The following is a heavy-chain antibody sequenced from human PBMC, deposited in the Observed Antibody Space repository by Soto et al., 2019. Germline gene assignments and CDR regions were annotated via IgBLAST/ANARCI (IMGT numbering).Heavy chain of an antibody. CDR1: GYTFTSYG. D-gene: IGHD5-12*01. CDR2: ISAYNGNT. CDR3: ATERRGRYES. V-gene: IGHV1-18*01. J-gene: IGHJ4*02. Sequence: GASVKVSCKASGYTFTSYGISWVRQAPGQGLEWMGWISAYNGNTNYAQKLQGRVTMTTDTSTSTAYLELRSLRSDDTAVFYCATERRGRYESWGQGTRVTVSS.